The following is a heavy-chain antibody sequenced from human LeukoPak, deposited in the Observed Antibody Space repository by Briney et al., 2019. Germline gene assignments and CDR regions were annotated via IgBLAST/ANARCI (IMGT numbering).Heavy chain of an antibody. D-gene: IGHD6-19*01. CDR2: ISYSGTT. J-gene: IGHJ5*02. Sequence: PSETLSLTCSVSGDSISDYYWSWIRQPPGKGLEWIGDISYSGTTNYNPSLKSRVTISVDTSKNQFSLKLSSLTAADTAVYYCAREVGPLAGHYWLDPWGQAAKVSVCS. CDR1: GDSISDYY. V-gene: IGHV4-59*01. CDR3: AREVGPLAGHYWLDP.